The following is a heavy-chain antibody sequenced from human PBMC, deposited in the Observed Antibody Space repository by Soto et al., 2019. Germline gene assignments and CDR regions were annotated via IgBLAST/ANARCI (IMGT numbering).Heavy chain of an antibody. D-gene: IGHD2-15*01. CDR3: ARDLGCSGGSCYSGGFDY. J-gene: IGHJ4*02. V-gene: IGHV4-59*01. Sequence: SETLSLTCTVSGGSISSYYWSWIRQPPGKGLEWIGYIYYSGSTNYNPSLKSRVTISVDTSKNLFSLKLSSVTAADTAVYYCARDLGCSGGSCYSGGFDYWGQGTLVTVSS. CDR2: IYYSGST. CDR1: GGSISSYY.